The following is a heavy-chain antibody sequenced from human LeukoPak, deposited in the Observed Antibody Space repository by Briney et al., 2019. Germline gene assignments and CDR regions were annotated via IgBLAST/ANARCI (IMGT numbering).Heavy chain of an antibody. D-gene: IGHD2-15*01. CDR1: GYSFTTYW. J-gene: IGHJ6*02. V-gene: IGHV5-51*01. CDR3: AGGPTVYGMDV. CDR2: MYPGDSHT. Sequence: GGSLKISCKDSGYSFTTYWIGWVRQMPGKGLAWMGLMYPGDSHTRYSPSFQGQVTISADKSIGTAYLQWSSLKASDTAIYYCAGGPTVYGMDVWGQGTTVTVSS.